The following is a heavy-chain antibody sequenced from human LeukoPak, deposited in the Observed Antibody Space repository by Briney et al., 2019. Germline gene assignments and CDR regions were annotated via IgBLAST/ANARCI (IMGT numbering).Heavy chain of an antibody. Sequence: ASVKVSCKASGYTFTGYYMHWVRQAPGQGLEWMGWINPNSGGTNYAQKFQGRVTMTRDTSISTAYMELSRLRSDDTAVHYCARLYYYDSSGYYYVRYFDYWGQGTLVTVSS. CDR3: ARLYYYDSSGYYYVRYFDY. CDR1: GYTFTGYY. V-gene: IGHV1-2*02. CDR2: INPNSGGT. D-gene: IGHD3-22*01. J-gene: IGHJ4*02.